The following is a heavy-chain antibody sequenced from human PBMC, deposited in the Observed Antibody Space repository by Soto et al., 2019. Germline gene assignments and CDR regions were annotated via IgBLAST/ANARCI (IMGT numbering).Heavy chain of an antibody. Sequence: SGPTLVNPTQTLTLTCTFSGFSLSTSGMCVSWIRQPPGKALEWLALINWDDDKYYSTSLKTRLTISKDTSKNQVVLTMTNMDPVDTATYYCARIELRGIAAAAGAFDIWGQGTMVTVSS. CDR3: ARIELRGIAAAAGAFDI. V-gene: IGHV2-70*01. CDR2: INWDDDK. D-gene: IGHD6-13*01. J-gene: IGHJ3*02. CDR1: GFSLSTSGMC.